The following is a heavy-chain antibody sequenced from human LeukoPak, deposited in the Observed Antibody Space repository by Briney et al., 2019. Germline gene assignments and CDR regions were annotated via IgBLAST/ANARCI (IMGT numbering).Heavy chain of an antibody. CDR3: VRGGNNYNIRFDL. J-gene: IGHJ5*02. V-gene: IGHV4-39*01. CDR2: VYCSGRT. CDR1: GDSISNNNYF. Sequence: PSETLSLTCSVSGDSISNNNYFWDWIRQPPGKGLEWIGSVYCSGRTYYNPSLKSRVTLSVDTTKNQFSLRVNSATATDTAVYYCVRGGNNYNIRFDLWGQGIRVTVSS. D-gene: IGHD5-24*01.